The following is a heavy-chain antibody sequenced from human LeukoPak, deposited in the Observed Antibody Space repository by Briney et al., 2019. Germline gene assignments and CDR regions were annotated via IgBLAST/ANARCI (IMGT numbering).Heavy chain of an antibody. CDR2: IYSGGST. CDR3: AGGDDYGDYKYDY. CDR1: GFTVSSNY. J-gene: IGHJ4*02. V-gene: IGHV3-66*01. D-gene: IGHD4-17*01. Sequence: QTGGSLRLSCAASGFTVSSNYMSWVRQAPGKGLEWVSVIYSGGSTYCADSVKGRFTISRDNSKNTLYLQMNSLRAEDTAVYYCAGGDDYGDYKYDYWGQGTLVTVSS.